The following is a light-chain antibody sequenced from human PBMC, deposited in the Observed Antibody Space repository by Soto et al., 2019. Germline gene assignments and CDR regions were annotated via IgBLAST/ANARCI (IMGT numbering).Light chain of an antibody. V-gene: IGLV2-8*01. CDR3: TSHAGSNNYV. CDR2: EVS. J-gene: IGLJ1*01. CDR1: NNDVGNYNL. Sequence: QSALTQPASVSESPGQSISISCTGTNNDVGNYNLVSWYQQHPGKAPKLIISEVSKRPSGVPDRFSGSKSGNTASLTVSGLQAEDEADYYCTSHAGSNNYVFGTGTKVTVL.